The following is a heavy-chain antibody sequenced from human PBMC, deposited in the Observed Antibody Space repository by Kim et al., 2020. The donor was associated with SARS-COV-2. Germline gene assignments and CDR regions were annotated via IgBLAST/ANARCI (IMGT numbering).Heavy chain of an antibody. D-gene: IGHD6-19*01. CDR1: GFTFSRYG. CDR3: AKEEGSGYSSGWTYYYYGMDV. J-gene: IGHJ6*02. CDR2: ISYDGSNK. Sequence: GGSLRLSCAASGFTFSRYGMHWVRQAPGKGLEWVAVISYDGSNKNYADSVKGRFTISRDNSKNTLYLQMNSLRAEDTAVYYCAKEEGSGYSSGWTYYYYGMDVWGQGTTVTVSS. V-gene: IGHV3-30*18.